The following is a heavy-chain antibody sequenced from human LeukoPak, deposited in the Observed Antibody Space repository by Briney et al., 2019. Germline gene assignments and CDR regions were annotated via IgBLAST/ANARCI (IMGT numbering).Heavy chain of an antibody. Sequence: SVKVSCKASGYTFTSYYMHWVRQAPGQGLEWMGGIIPIFGTANYAQKFQGRVTITADESTSTAYMELSSLRSEDTAVYYCARDGIAALGSGWFDPWGQGTLVTVSS. CDR2: IIPIFGTA. J-gene: IGHJ5*02. CDR3: ARDGIAALGSGWFDP. V-gene: IGHV1-69*13. CDR1: GYTFTSYY. D-gene: IGHD6-6*01.